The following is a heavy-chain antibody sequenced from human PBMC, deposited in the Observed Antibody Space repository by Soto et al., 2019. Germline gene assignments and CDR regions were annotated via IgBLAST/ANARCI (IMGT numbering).Heavy chain of an antibody. Sequence: QVQLVQSGAEVKKPGASVKVSCKASGYTFTSYDINWVRLATGQGLEWMGWMNPNSGNTAYAQKFQGRVTMTRNTSISTAHMEVRSLRSEDTAVYYCARLKQDYAVAWGQGTLVTVSS. CDR1: GYTFTSYD. V-gene: IGHV1-8*01. CDR2: MNPNSGNT. D-gene: IGHD3-16*01. CDR3: ARLKQDYAVA. J-gene: IGHJ5*02.